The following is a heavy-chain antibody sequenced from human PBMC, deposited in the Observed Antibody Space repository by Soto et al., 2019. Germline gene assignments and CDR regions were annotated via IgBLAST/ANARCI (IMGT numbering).Heavy chain of an antibody. CDR2: INHSGST. V-gene: IGHV4-34*01. CDR1: GGSFSGYY. J-gene: IGHJ4*02. Sequence: SETLSLTCAVYGGSFSGYYWSWIRQPPGKGLEWIGEINHSGSTNYNPSLKSRVTISVDTSKNQFSLKLSSVTAADTAVYYCARGPRYSSSWYKYWGQGTLVTVSS. D-gene: IGHD6-13*01. CDR3: ARGPRYSSSWYKY.